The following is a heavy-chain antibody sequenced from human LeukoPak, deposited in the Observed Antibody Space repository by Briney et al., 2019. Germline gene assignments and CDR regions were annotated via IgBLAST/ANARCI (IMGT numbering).Heavy chain of an antibody. V-gene: IGHV4-39*07. CDR3: ARSLSSYGYDFDY. CDR2: IYYSGST. J-gene: IGHJ4*02. CDR1: GGSISSSSYY. D-gene: IGHD5-18*01. Sequence: SSETLSLTCTVSGGSISSSSYYWGWIRQPPGKGLEWIGSIYYSGSTYYNPSLKSRVTISVDTSKNQFSLKLSSVTAADTAVYYCARSLSSYGYDFDYWGQGTLVTVSS.